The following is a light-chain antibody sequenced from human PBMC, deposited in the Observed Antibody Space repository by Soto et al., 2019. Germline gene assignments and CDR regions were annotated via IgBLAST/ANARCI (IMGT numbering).Light chain of an antibody. CDR2: GAS. CDR3: QQYGSSPFT. J-gene: IGKJ3*01. CDR1: QTVSSNN. V-gene: IGKV3-20*01. Sequence: DIVLTQSPGTLSLSPGERATLSCRASQTVSSNNLAWYQQKRGQAPRLLIYGASSRAAAIPDRFRGSGSGTDFTLIISSLALEDFAVYYCQQYGSSPFTFGPGTAVDIK.